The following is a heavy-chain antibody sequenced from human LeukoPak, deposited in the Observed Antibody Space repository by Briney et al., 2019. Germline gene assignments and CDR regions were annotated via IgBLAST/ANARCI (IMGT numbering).Heavy chain of an antibody. Sequence: GGSLRLSCAASGFXFSSYWMSWVRQAPGKGLEWVANIKQDGSEKYYVDSVKGRFTISRDNAKNSLYLQMNSLRAEVTAVYYCASISSGYGKDYWGQGTLVTVSP. J-gene: IGHJ4*02. CDR1: GFXFSSYW. CDR2: IKQDGSEK. V-gene: IGHV3-7*05. D-gene: IGHD5-12*01. CDR3: ASISSGYGKDY.